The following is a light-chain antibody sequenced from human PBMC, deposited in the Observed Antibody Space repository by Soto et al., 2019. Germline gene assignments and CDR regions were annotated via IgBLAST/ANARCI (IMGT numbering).Light chain of an antibody. CDR3: QQYSSYPWT. Sequence: AIRMTQSPASFSASTGDRVTITCRASQGISTYLAWYQQKPGKAPNLLIYGASTLESGVPLRFSGSGSGTDFTLTISRLQSEDFATYYCQQYSSYPWTFGQGTKVEVK. CDR2: GAS. J-gene: IGKJ1*01. CDR1: QGISTY. V-gene: IGKV1-8*01.